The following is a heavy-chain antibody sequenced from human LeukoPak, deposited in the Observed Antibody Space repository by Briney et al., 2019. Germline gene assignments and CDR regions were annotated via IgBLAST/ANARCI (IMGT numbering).Heavy chain of an antibody. CDR1: GFTFSSYW. V-gene: IGHV3-7*01. D-gene: IGHD2-8*01. CDR2: INRDASEK. Sequence: PGGSLRLSCAASGFTFSSYWMTWVRQAPGKGLEWVANINRDASEKYYVDSVKGRFTISRDNAKNSLYLQMTSLRADDTAVYYCARDNPMVYATYDHWGQETLVTVSS. J-gene: IGHJ4*02. CDR3: ARDNPMVYATYDH.